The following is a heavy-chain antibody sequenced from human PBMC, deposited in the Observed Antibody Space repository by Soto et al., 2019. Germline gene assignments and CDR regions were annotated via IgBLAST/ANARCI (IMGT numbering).Heavy chain of an antibody. D-gene: IGHD3-3*01. V-gene: IGHV4-39*01. CDR1: GGSISSSSYY. J-gene: IGHJ6*02. CDR2: IYYSGST. CDR3: ARRGVGYDFWSGYYSSHYYYGMDV. Sequence: SETLSLTCTVSGGSISSSSYYWGWIRQPPGKGLEWIGSIYYSGSTYYNPSLKSRVTISVDTSKNQFSLKLSSVTAADTAVYYCARRGVGYDFWSGYYSSHYYYGMDVWGQGTTVTVSS.